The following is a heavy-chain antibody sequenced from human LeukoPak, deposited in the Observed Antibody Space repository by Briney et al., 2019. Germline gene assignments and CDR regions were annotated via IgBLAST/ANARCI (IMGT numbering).Heavy chain of an antibody. CDR3: AGYYNGWC. CDR1: GFTFSSYR. V-gene: IGHV3-48*01. Sequence: GGSLRLSCAASGFTFSSYRMNWVRQAPGKGLEWVSYISSSSNTIYYADSVKGRFTISRDNAKNSLYLQMNSLRAEDTAVYYCAGYYNGWCWGQGTLLTVSS. D-gene: IGHD3-22*01. CDR2: ISSSSNTI. J-gene: IGHJ4*02.